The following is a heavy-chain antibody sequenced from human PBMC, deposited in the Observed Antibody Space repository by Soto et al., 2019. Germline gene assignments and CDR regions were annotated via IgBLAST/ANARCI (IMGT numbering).Heavy chain of an antibody. CDR2: ISAYNDNT. CDR3: ARGIGYYYGPGSPGAPFDP. V-gene: IGHV1-18*04. CDR1: GYTFTSYG. Sequence: QVQLVQSGTEVKKPGASVKVSCKASGYTFTSYGISWVRQAPGQGLEWMGWISAYNDNTNYAQKRQGRVTMTTDTSTSTAYMELRSLRSDDTAVYYCARGIGYYYGPGSPGAPFDPWGQGTLVTVSS. D-gene: IGHD3-10*01. J-gene: IGHJ5*02.